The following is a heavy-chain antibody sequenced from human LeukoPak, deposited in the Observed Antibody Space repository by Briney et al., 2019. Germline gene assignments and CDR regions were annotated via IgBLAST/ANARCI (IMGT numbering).Heavy chain of an antibody. V-gene: IGHV3-23*01. Sequence: RTGGSLRLSCAASGFTFSSYAMSWVRQAPGKGLEWVSAISGSGGSTYYADSVKGRFSIFRDNSKNTLYLQMNSRRAEDTDVYYCAKGAHYDYVAWGQGTLVTV. CDR1: GFTFSSYA. D-gene: IGHD3-16*01. CDR2: ISGSGGST. CDR3: AKGAHYDYVA. J-gene: IGHJ5*02.